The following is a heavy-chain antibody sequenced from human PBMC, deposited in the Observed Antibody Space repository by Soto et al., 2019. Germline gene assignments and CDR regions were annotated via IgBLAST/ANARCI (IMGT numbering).Heavy chain of an antibody. CDR2: IYTSGRT. CDR1: SGSISTYY. D-gene: IGHD6-13*01. J-gene: IGHJ4*02. V-gene: IGHV4-4*07. Sequence: SETLSLTCTVSSGSISTYYWSWIRQPAGKGREWIGRIYTSGRTLYNPSLKSRVTMSVDTSQNQFSLKLSSVTAADTAAYFCAGGAAADFFDYWGQGTLVTVSS. CDR3: AGGAAADFFDY.